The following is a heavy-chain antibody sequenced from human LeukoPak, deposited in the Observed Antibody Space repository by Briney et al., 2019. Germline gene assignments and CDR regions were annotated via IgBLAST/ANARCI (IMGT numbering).Heavy chain of an antibody. CDR3: AKDRYRYSNYVGGSYYYYYGMDV. J-gene: IGHJ6*02. CDR1: GFTFSSYG. CDR2: ISYDGSNK. Sequence: PGRSLRLSCAASGFTFSSYGMHWVRQAPGKGLEWVAVISYDGSNKYYADSVKGRFTISRDNYKNTLYLQMNSLRAEDTAVYYCAKDRYRYSNYVGGSYYYYYGMDVWGQGTTVTVSS. D-gene: IGHD4-11*01. V-gene: IGHV3-30*18.